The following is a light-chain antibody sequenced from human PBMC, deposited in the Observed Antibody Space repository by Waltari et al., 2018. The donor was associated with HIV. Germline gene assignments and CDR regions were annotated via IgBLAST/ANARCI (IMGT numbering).Light chain of an antibody. V-gene: IGLV2-14*03. J-gene: IGLJ3*02. Sequence: SAVTQPASVSGLPGQSLTISCTGADSDFGLYNFVSWYQQHPGKLPRLLVYDVDSRASGISTRFSGSKSGHTASLSISGRRAEDEADYYCAFFTDDNTLLFGGGTKVTVL. CDR3: AFFTDDNTLL. CDR2: DVD. CDR1: DSDFGLYNF.